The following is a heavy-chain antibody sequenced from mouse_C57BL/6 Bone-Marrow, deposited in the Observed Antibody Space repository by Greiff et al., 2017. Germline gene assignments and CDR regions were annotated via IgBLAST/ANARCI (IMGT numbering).Heavy chain of an antibody. D-gene: IGHD1-1*01. CDR3: AREYYYYGSSYGYFDV. Sequence: QVQLQQSGAELVRPGTSVKMSCKASGYTFTNYWIGWAKQRPGHGLEWIGDIYPGGGYTNYNEKFKGKATLTADKSSSTAYMPFSSRTSEDSAIYYCAREYYYYGSSYGYFDVWGTGTTVTVSS. V-gene: IGHV1-63*01. CDR1: GYTFTNYW. J-gene: IGHJ1*03. CDR2: IYPGGGYT.